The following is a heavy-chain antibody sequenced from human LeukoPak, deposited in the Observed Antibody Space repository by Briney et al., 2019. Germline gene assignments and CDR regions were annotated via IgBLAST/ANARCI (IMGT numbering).Heavy chain of an antibody. CDR3: AKPRGGYYFDY. CDR1: GFTFSVYG. J-gene: IGHJ4*02. D-gene: IGHD3-3*01. Sequence: GGSLRLSCAASGFTFSVYGMHWVRQGPGKGLEWVALISHDGGNKNYTDSVKGRFTISRDNSKNMVYLQMNSLRPEDTAVYYCAKPRGGYYFDYWGQGTLVTVSS. V-gene: IGHV3-30*18. CDR2: ISHDGGNK.